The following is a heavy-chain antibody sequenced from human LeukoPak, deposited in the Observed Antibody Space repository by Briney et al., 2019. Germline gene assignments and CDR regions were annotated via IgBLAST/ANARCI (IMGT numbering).Heavy chain of an antibody. CDR1: GFTFSSYT. Sequence: GGSLRLSCTASGFTFSSYTMNWVRQAPGKGLEWVASISSSSTYMYNADSVKGRFTISRDNAKKSLYLQMNSLRAEDTAVYYCAKGPGGYFDLWGRGTLVTVSS. D-gene: IGHD3-10*01. V-gene: IGHV3-21*01. CDR3: AKGPGGYFDL. J-gene: IGHJ2*01. CDR2: ISSSSTYM.